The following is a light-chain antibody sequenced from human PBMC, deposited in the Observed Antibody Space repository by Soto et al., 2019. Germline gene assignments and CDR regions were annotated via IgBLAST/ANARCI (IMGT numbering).Light chain of an antibody. J-gene: IGKJ1*01. V-gene: IGKV3-20*01. CDR3: QQYVSSPWT. Sequence: EIVLTQSPGTLSLSPGERATLSCRASQSVTRNYLAWYQQKPGQAPRLLVYGAFSRATGIPDRCSGSESGTDFTLTIRRLEPEDLAVYYCQQYVSSPWTFGQGTKVEIK. CDR1: QSVTRNY. CDR2: GAF.